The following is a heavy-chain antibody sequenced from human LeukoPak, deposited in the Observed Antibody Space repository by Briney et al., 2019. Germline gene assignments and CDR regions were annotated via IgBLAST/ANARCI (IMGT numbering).Heavy chain of an antibody. CDR2: ISGSGGST. CDR3: AKGGRGITIFGVVNRPNWFDP. Sequence: GGSLRLSCAASGFTFSSYAMSWVRQAPGKGLEWVSAISGSGGSTYYADSVKGRFTISRDNSKNTLYLQMNSLRAEDTAVYYCAKGGRGITIFGVVNRPNWFDPWGQGTLVTVSS. CDR1: GFTFSSYA. V-gene: IGHV3-23*01. J-gene: IGHJ5*02. D-gene: IGHD3-3*01.